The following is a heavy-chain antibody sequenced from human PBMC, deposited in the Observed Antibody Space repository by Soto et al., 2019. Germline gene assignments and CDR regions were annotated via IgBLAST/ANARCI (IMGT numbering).Heavy chain of an antibody. D-gene: IGHD1-26*01. CDR2: IYHSGST. Sequence: KPSETLSLTCAVSGYSISSGYYWGWIRQPPGKGLEWIGSIYHSGSTYYNPSLKSRVTISVDTSKNQFSLKLSSVTAADTAVYYCAGSGSARNWFDPWGQGTLVTVSS. J-gene: IGHJ5*02. CDR1: GYSISSGYY. V-gene: IGHV4-38-2*01. CDR3: AGSGSARNWFDP.